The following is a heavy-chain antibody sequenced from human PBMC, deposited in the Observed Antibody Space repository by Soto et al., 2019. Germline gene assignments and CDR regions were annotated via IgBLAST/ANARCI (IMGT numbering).Heavy chain of an antibody. V-gene: IGHV3-23*01. D-gene: IGHD6-6*01. J-gene: IGHJ5*02. CDR3: AGSIAAHNWFDP. CDR1: GFTFSSYA. Sequence: EVQLLESGGGLVQPGGSLRLSCAASGFTFSSYAMSWVRQAPGKGLEWVSAISGSGGSTYYADSVKGRFTISRDNSKNTLYLQMNSLRAEDTAVYYCAGSIAAHNWFDPWGQGTLVTVSS. CDR2: ISGSGGST.